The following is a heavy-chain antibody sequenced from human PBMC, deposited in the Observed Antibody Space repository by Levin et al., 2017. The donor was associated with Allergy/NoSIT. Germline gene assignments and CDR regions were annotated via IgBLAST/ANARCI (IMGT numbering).Heavy chain of an antibody. D-gene: IGHD1-14*01. CDR2: LYYSGKT. CDR1: GYSISSGFYY. J-gene: IGHJ5*02. Sequence: TSETLSLTCNVSGYSISSGFYYWSWIRQHPERGLELIGYLYYSGKTYYNPSLESRVTMSVDTSENHFSLRLNSVTAADTAVYYCARVRNRWFDPWGQGTLVTVSS. CDR3: ARVRNRWFDP. V-gene: IGHV4-31*03.